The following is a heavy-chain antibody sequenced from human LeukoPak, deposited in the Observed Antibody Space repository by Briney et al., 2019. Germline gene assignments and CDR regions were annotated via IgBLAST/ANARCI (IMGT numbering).Heavy chain of an antibody. J-gene: IGHJ4*02. Sequence: PGGSVRVSCAVSGFTFSNYWMHWVRQAPGKGLEWVCSINENGGEKYYVDYVQGRFTISRDNAKNSLNLQMNSLSPEDTAVYYCARGSLYSGRWSYRHPDYWGQGTLVTVSS. D-gene: IGHD6-19*01. CDR1: GFTFSNYW. V-gene: IGHV3-7*01. CDR3: ARGSLYSGRWSYRHPDY. CDR2: INENGGEK.